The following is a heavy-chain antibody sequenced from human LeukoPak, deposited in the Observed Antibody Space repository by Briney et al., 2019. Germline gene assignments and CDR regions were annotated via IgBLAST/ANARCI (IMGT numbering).Heavy chain of an antibody. D-gene: IGHD3-16*02. J-gene: IGHJ4*02. CDR1: GFTVSTNY. CDR3: ARAGSLGYYFDY. Sequence: GGSLRLSCAASGFTVSTNYMSWVRPAAGKCLEWVSLIFLGGTTYYADSVTGRFTISRHNSNNTLHLQMNSLGPEDTAVYYCARAGSLGYYFDYWGRGTLVTVSS. V-gene: IGHV3-53*04. CDR2: IFLGGTT.